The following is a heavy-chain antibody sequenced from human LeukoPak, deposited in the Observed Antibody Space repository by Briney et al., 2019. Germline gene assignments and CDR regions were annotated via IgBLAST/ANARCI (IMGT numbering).Heavy chain of an antibody. D-gene: IGHD2-21*02. J-gene: IGHJ6*03. CDR2: ISSSGSTI. CDR1: GFTFSSYE. CDR3: ATPVTVTTIPYYYYYMDV. V-gene: IGHV3-48*03. Sequence: GGSLRLSCAASGFTFSSYEMNWVRQAPGKGLEWVSYISSSGSTIYYADSVKGRFTISRDNSKNTLYLQMNSLRAEDTAVYYCATPVTVTTIPYYYYYMDVWGKGTTVTVSS.